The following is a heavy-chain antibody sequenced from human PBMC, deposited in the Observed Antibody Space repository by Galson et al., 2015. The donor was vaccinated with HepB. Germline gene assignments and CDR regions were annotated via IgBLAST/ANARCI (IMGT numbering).Heavy chain of an antibody. CDR1: GYTFTSYA. Sequence: SVKVSCKASGYTFTSYAMNWVRQAPGQGLEWMGWINTNTGNPTYAQGFTGRFVFSLNTSVSTAYLQISSLKAEDTAVYYCARDNNYYYDSSGYYLWAFDIWGQGTMVTVSS. CDR3: ARDNNYYYDSSGYYLWAFDI. J-gene: IGHJ3*02. CDR2: INTNTGNP. D-gene: IGHD3-22*01. V-gene: IGHV7-4-1*02.